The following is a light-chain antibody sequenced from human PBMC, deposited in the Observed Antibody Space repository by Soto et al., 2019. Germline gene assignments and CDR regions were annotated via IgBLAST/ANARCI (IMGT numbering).Light chain of an antibody. CDR1: QSVSSSY. J-gene: IGKJ1*01. CDR2: GAS. CDR3: QQYGSSRWT. V-gene: IGKV3-20*01. Sequence: ESVLTQSPGTLSFSPGERATLSCRASQSVSSSYLAWYQQKPGQAPRLLIYGASSRATGIPDRFSGSGSGTDFTLTISRLEPEDFAVYYCQQYGSSRWTFGQGTKVDIK.